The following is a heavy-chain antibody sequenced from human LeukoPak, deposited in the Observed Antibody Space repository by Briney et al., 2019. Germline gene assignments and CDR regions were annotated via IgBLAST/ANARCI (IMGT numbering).Heavy chain of an antibody. V-gene: IGHV1-69*05. D-gene: IGHD5-24*01. J-gene: IGHJ3*02. Sequence: SVEVSCKASGGTFSSYAISWVRQAPGQGLEWMGGIIPIFGTANYAQKFQGRVTITTDESTSTAYMELSSLRSEDTAVYYCARERDGYRSSAFDIWGQGTMVTVSS. CDR1: GGTFSSYA. CDR3: ARERDGYRSSAFDI. CDR2: IIPIFGTA.